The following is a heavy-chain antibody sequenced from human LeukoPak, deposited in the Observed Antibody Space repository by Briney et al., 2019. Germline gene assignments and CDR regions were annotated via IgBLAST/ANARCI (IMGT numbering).Heavy chain of an antibody. CDR1: GFTFSSYA. D-gene: IGHD3-10*01. V-gene: IGHV3-23*01. CDR2: ISGSGGST. CDR3: AKDLYYGSGSYYNGY. Sequence: GGSLRLSCAASGFTFSSYAMSWARQAPGKGLEWVSAISGSGGSTYYADSVKGRFTISRDNSKNTLYLQMNSLRAEDTAVYYCAKDLYYGSGSYYNGYWGQGTLVTVSS. J-gene: IGHJ4*02.